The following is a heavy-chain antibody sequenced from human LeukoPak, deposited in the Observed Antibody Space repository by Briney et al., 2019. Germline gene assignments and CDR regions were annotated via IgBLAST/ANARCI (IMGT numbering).Heavy chain of an antibody. CDR2: IYYSGST. Sequence: SETLSLTCTVSGGSISSSSYYWGWIRQPPGKGLEWIGSIYYSGSTYYNPSLKSRVTISVDTSKNQFSLKLSSVTAADTAVYYCARSNVYYYMDVWGKGTTVTVS. V-gene: IGHV4-39*07. J-gene: IGHJ6*03. CDR1: GGSISSSSYY. CDR3: ARSNVYYYMDV.